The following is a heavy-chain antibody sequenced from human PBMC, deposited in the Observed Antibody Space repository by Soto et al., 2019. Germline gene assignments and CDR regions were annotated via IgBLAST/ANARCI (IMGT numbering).Heavy chain of an antibody. D-gene: IGHD2-21*02. CDR3: TRSNSGDYNLFHP. V-gene: IGHV4-39*02. CDR2: VYFRGNT. CDR1: GGSISSTSYY. Sequence: SETLSLTCFVSGGSISSTSYYCGWIRQAPGKGLEWIASVYFRGNTYSTPSLKSRVAISVDTSKNHFSLKLSSVTAADTAIYYCTRSNSGDYNLFHPWGQGTLV. J-gene: IGHJ5*02.